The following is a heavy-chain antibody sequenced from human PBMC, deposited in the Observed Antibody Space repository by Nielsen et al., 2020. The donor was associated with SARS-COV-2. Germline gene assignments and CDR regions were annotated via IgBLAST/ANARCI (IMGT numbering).Heavy chain of an antibody. V-gene: IGHV1-46*01. Sequence: WVRQAPGQGLEWMGIINPSGGSTSYAQKFQGRVTITRDTSASTAYMELSSLRSEDTAVYYCARVRCSSTSCYPPDTYGMDVWGQGTTVTVSS. J-gene: IGHJ6*02. CDR2: INPSGGST. D-gene: IGHD2-2*01. CDR3: ARVRCSSTSCYPPDTYGMDV.